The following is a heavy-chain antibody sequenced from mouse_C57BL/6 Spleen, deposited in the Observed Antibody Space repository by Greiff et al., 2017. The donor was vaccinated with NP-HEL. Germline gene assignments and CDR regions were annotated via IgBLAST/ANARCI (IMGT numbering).Heavy chain of an antibody. Sequence: LVESGAELMKPGASVKLSCKATGFKFTGYWIEWVKQRPGHGLEWIGEILPGSGSTNYNEKFKGKATVTADTSSNTAYLQLSSLTTEDSAISYCSSAHYSNYVDYWGQGTTLTVSS. D-gene: IGHD2-5*01. V-gene: IGHV1-9*01. J-gene: IGHJ2*01. CDR3: SSAHYSNYVDY. CDR1: GFKFTGYW. CDR2: ILPGSGST.